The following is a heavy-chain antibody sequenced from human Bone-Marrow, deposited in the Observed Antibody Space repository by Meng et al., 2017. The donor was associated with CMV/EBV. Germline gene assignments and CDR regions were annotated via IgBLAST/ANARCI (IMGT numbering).Heavy chain of an antibody. V-gene: IGHV3-30-3*01. CDR1: GFTFSSYA. CDR2: ISYDGCKK. CDR3: AKDPFRMADALDI. Sequence: GGSLRLSCAASGFTFSSYAMHWVRQAPGKGLEWVAVISYDGCKKYYADSVKGRFTISRENSKNTPYLQMNSLRAKDTAVYYCAKDPFRMADALDIWGQGTMVTVSS. J-gene: IGHJ3*02. D-gene: IGHD3-3*02.